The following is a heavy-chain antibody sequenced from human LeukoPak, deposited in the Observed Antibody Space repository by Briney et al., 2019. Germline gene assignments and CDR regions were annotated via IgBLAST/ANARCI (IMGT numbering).Heavy chain of an antibody. D-gene: IGHD2-2*01. CDR2: IYPGDSDT. CDR3: ARAPEGYCSCTSCYDNWFDP. V-gene: IGHV5-51*01. CDR1: GYSFTSYW. Sequence: GESLKISCKGSGYSFTSYWIGWVRQMPGKGLEWMGIIYPGDSDTRYSPSFQGQVTISADKSISTAYLQWSSLKASDTAMYYCARAPEGYCSCTSCYDNWFDPWGQGTLVTVSS. J-gene: IGHJ5*02.